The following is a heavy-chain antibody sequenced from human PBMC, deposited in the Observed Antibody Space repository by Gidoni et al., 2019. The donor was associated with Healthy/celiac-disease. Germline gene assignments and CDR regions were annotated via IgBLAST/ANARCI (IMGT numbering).Heavy chain of an antibody. D-gene: IGHD4-17*01. CDR2: IYYSGST. J-gene: IGHJ4*02. Sequence: QVQLQESGPGLVKPSDTLSLTCAVSGYSISRSNWWGWIRQPPGKGLEWIGYIYYSGSTYYNPSLKSRVTMSVDTSKNQFSLKLSSVTAVDTAVYYCARTVYDYGDYGPFDYWGQGTLVTVSS. V-gene: IGHV4-28*01. CDR3: ARTVYDYGDYGPFDY. CDR1: GYSISRSNW.